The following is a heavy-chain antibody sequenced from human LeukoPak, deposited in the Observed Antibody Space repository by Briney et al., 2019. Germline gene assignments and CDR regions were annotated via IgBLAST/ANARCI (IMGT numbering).Heavy chain of an antibody. CDR1: GGSISSYY. CDR3: ARLVDWTGDY. CDR2: IYYSGST. D-gene: IGHD3/OR15-3a*01. V-gene: IGHV4-59*08. J-gene: IGHJ4*02. Sequence: PSETLSLTCTVSGGSISSYYWSWIRQPPGKGLEWIGYIYYSGSTNYNPSLKSRVTISVDTSKNQFSLKLSSVTAADTAVYYCARLVDWTGDYWGQGVLVTVSS.